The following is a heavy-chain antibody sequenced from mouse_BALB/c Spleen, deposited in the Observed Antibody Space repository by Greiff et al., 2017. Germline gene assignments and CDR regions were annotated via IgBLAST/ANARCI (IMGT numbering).Heavy chain of an antibody. CDR1: GFTFSSFG. J-gene: IGHJ4*01. Sequence: EVQGVESGGGLVQPGGSRKLSCAASGFTFSSFGMHWVRQAPEKGLEWVAYISSGSSTIYYADTVKGRFTISRDNPKNTLFLQMTSLRSEDTAIYYCARYYAMDYWGQGTSVTVSS. CDR2: ISSGSSTI. CDR3: ARYYAMDY. V-gene: IGHV5-17*02.